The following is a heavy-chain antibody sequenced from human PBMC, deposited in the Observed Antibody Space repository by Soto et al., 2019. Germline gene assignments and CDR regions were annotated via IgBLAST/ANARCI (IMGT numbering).Heavy chain of an antibody. V-gene: IGHV1-24*01. CDR2: FDPEDGET. CDR1: GYTLTELS. D-gene: IGHD5-18*01. J-gene: IGHJ4*02. Sequence: ASVKVSCKVSGYTLTELSMHWVRQAPGKGLGWMGGFDPEDGETIYAQKFQGRVTMTEDTSTDTAYMELSSLRSEDTAVYYCATVTGFLGGTAIYYFDYWGQGTLVTVSS. CDR3: ATVTGFLGGTAIYYFDY.